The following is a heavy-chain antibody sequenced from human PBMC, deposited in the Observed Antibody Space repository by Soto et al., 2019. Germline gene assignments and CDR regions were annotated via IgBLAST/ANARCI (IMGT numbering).Heavy chain of an antibody. V-gene: IGHV4-59*01. D-gene: IGHD3-10*01. CDR2: IYYSGST. CDR3: ARDSEGYYGSGSYYSASYYYYGMDV. Sequence: SETLSLTCTVSGGSISSYYWSWIRQPPGKGLEWIGYIYYSGSTNYNPSLKSRVTISVDTSKNQFSLKLSSVTAADTAVYYCARDSEGYYGSGSYYSASYYYYGMDVWGQGTTVT. CDR1: GGSISSYY. J-gene: IGHJ6*02.